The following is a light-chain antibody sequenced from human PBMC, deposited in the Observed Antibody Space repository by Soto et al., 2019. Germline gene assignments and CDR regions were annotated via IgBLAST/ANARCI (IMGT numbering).Light chain of an antibody. CDR2: GAS. CDR3: QQYGSSLV. V-gene: IGKV3-20*01. CDR1: QSVSSSY. Sequence: EIVLTQSPGTLSLSPGERATLSCRASQSVSSSYLAWYQQKPGQAPRLLIYGASSRATGIPDRFSGSGSGTDFALTISRLEPEDCAVYYCQQYGSSLVFRQGTKLEIK. J-gene: IGKJ2*01.